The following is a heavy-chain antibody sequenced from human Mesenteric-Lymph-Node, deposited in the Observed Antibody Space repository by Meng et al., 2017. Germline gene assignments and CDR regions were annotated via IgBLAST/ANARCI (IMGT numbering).Heavy chain of an antibody. J-gene: IGHJ2*01. D-gene: IGHD6-19*01. V-gene: IGHV4-61*02. Sequence: SETLSLTCTVSGVSISDATYFWNWIRQPAGKGLEWIGRIYTSGSTNYNPSLKSRATISVDTSKNQFSLKLSSVTAADTAVYYCARAQKAGIAVNLWGRGTLVTVSS. CDR2: IYTSGST. CDR3: ARAQKAGIAVNL. CDR1: GVSISDATYF.